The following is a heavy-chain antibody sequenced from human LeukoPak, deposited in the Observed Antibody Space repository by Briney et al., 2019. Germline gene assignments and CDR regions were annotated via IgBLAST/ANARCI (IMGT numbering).Heavy chain of an antibody. CDR1: AYSISDGWV. CDR3: SRLSHVAGAPKVSWIDP. J-gene: IGHJ5*02. D-gene: IGHD1-26*01. V-gene: IGHV4-38-2*02. CDR2: IYRSGTT. Sequence: SETLSLTCTVPAYSISDGWVWGMIRQPPGKGLEWIGSIYRSGTTYYNPSLKSRVTMSVDTSNNQFSLKLTSVTAADTAMYYCSRLSHVAGAPKVSWIDPWGQGTLVTVSS.